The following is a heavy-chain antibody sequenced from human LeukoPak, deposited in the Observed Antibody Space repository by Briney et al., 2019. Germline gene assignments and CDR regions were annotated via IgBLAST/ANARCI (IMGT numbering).Heavy chain of an antibody. Sequence: GESLKISCKGSGYSFTSYWITWGRQMPGKGLEWMGRIDPSDSYTNYSPSFQGHVTISADKSISTAYLQWSSLKASDTAIYYCARHENIFSTFDMWGQGTMVTVSS. D-gene: IGHD3-9*01. CDR3: ARHENIFSTFDM. V-gene: IGHV5-10-1*01. CDR1: GYSFTSYW. J-gene: IGHJ3*02. CDR2: IDPSDSYT.